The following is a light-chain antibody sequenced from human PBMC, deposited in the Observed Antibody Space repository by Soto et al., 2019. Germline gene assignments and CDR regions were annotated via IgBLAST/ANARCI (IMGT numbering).Light chain of an antibody. CDR3: QQGNSFPLT. Sequence: EIQMTQSPSSVSASVGDRVTITCRATQGINNWLAWYQQKPGEAPKLLIYDASSLQSGVPSRFSGSGSGTDFTLTISSLQPEDFATYYCQQGNSFPLTFGGGTKVEIK. J-gene: IGKJ4*01. CDR2: DAS. CDR1: QGINNW. V-gene: IGKV1D-12*01.